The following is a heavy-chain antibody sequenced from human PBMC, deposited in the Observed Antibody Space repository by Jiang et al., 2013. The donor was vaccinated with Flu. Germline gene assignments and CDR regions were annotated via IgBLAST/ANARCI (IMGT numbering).Heavy chain of an antibody. CDR3: ALTRGYCSSTSCYVGY. D-gene: IGHD2-2*01. Sequence: LLESGGGLVQPGGSLRLSCAASGFTFSNYAMSWVRRLQGRGWSGSQLLVVVVVAHTTQDSVKGRFTISRDNSKNTLYLQMNSLRAEDTAVYYCALTRGYCSSTSCYVGYWGQGTLVTVSS. CDR2: LVVVVVA. J-gene: IGHJ4*02. CDR1: GFTFSNYA. V-gene: IGHV3-23*01.